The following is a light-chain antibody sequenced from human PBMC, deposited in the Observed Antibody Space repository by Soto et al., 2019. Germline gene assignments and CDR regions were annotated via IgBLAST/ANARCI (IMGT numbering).Light chain of an antibody. CDR2: GAS. J-gene: IGKJ2*01. Sequence: IVMTQSQATLSVSPGERASLSCRASQSVGIDLAWYQQTAGQAPMLLIYGASTRATGIPARFSGSGSGTEFTLTISSLQSEDFAVYSCQQYTNWPYTFGQGTKLEIK. V-gene: IGKV3-15*01. CDR1: QSVGID. CDR3: QQYTNWPYT.